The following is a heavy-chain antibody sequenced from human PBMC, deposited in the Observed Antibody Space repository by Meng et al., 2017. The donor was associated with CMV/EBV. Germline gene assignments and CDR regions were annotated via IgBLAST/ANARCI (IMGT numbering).Heavy chain of an antibody. CDR3: ARGSYYRYVIDY. CDR2: IYTSGST. V-gene: IGHV4-4*07. J-gene: IGHJ4*02. CDR1: GGSISSYH. D-gene: IGHD2-21*01. Sequence: HVQRQKPAPGLLKPSETLSVTCTVSGGSISSYHWSWIRQPAGKGLEWIGRIYTSGSTNYNPSLKSRVTMSVDTSKNQFSLKLSSVTAADTAVYYCARGSYYRYVIDYWGQGTLVTVSS.